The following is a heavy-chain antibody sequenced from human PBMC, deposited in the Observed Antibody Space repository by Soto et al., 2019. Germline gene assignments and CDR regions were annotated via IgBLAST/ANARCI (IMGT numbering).Heavy chain of an antibody. CDR1: GGSISSGDYY. J-gene: IGHJ5*02. Sequence: PSETLSLTCTVSGGSISSGDYYWSWIRQPPGKGLEWIGYIYYSGSTYYNPSLKSRVTISVDTSKNQFSLKLSSVTAADTAVYYCARERPDGSRLDLWAQGNLVTVSS. V-gene: IGHV4-30-4*01. CDR2: IYYSGST. D-gene: IGHD6-13*01. CDR3: ARERPDGSRLDL.